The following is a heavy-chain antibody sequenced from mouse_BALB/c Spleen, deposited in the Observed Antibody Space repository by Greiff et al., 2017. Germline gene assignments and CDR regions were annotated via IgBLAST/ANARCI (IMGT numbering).Heavy chain of an antibody. J-gene: IGHJ1*01. V-gene: IGHV5-6-5*01. D-gene: IGHD2-3*01. CDR3: ARGAGLLERWYFDV. Sequence: EVKLMESGGGLVKPGGSLKLSCAASGFTFSSYAMSWVRQTPEKRLEWVASISSGGSTYYPDSVKGRFTISRDNARNILYLQMSSLRSEDTAMYYSARGAGLLERWYFDVWGAGTTVTVSS. CDR2: ISSGGST. CDR1: GFTFSSYA.